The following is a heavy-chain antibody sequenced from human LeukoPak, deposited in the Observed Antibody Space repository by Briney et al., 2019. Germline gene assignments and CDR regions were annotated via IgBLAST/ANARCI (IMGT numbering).Heavy chain of an antibody. J-gene: IGHJ6*02. V-gene: IGHV3-30*18. Sequence: GGSLRLSCAASGFTFSSYGMHWVRQAPGKGLEWVAVISYDGSNKYYADSVKGRFTISRDNSKNTLYLQMNSLRAEDTAVYYCAKDRNLSPGYYYYGMDVWGQGTTVTVSS. CDR1: GFTFSSYG. CDR2: ISYDGSNK. CDR3: AKDRNLSPGYYYYGMDV.